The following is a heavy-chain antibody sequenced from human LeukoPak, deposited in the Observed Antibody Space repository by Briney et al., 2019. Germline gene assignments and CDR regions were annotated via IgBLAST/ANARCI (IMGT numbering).Heavy chain of an antibody. V-gene: IGHV3-21*05. J-gene: IGHJ4*02. CDR1: GFAFSSYS. CDR2: IGSSSSSI. D-gene: IGHD1-7*01. CDR3: ARDGPGELLLDY. Sequence: GSLRLSFAASGFAFSSYSFNWVRPTPGKGLGWVSYIGSSSSSIYYADSVKGRFTTSRDNAKNTLYLQMNSLRAEDAAVYYCARDGPGELLLDYWGQGTLVTVSS.